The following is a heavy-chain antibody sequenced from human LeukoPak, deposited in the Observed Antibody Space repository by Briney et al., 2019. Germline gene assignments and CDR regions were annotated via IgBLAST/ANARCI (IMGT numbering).Heavy chain of an antibody. CDR3: ARDRQWLGRTNWFDP. J-gene: IGHJ5*02. D-gene: IGHD6-19*01. CDR2: IIPIFGTA. CDR1: GGTFSSYA. Sequence: SVKVSCKASGGTFSSYAISWVRQAPGQGLEWMGGIIPIFGTANYAQKFQGRVTITAGESTSTAYMELSSLRSEDTAVYYCARDRQWLGRTNWFDPWGQGTLVTVSS. V-gene: IGHV1-69*13.